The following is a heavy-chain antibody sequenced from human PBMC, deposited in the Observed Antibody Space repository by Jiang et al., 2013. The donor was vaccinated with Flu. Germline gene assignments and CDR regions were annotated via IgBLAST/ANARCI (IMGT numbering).Heavy chain of an antibody. CDR3: ARDKYRGYRFGDSDAFD. CDR2: IYHSGST. J-gene: IGHJ3*02. Sequence: SGPGLVKPSETLSLTCAVSGYSISSGYYWGWIRQPPGKGLEWIGSIYHSGSTYYNPSLKSRVTISVDTSKNQFSLKLSSVTAADTAVYYCARDKYRGYRFGDSDAFD. D-gene: IGHD3-10*01. CDR1: GYSISSGYY. V-gene: IGHV4-38-2*02.